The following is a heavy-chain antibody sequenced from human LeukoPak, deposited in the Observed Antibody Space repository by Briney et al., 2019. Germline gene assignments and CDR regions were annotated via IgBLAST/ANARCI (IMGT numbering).Heavy chain of an antibody. J-gene: IGHJ4*02. D-gene: IGHD3-10*01. Sequence: PGGSLRLSCAAPRFTFSSYSLNWVCQALGKGLEWVSSISSSSSYIYYADSVKGRFTISRDNAKNSLYLQMNSLRAEDTAVYYCARTYYYGSGSYSDYWGQGTLVTVSS. CDR1: RFTFSSYS. CDR3: ARTYYYGSGSYSDY. V-gene: IGHV3-21*01. CDR2: ISSSSSYI.